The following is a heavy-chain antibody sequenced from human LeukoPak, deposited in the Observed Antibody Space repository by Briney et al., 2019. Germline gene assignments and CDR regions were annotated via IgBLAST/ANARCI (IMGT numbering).Heavy chain of an antibody. J-gene: IGHJ4*02. D-gene: IGHD3-10*01. CDR2: ISGTGSTI. V-gene: IGHV3-11*04. Sequence: GGSLRLSCAASGFTFSDYYMTWIRQAPGKGLEWVSYISGTGSTIYYADSVKGRFTIPRDNVKNSLYLQMNSLRAEDTAVYYCARARDPYYYGSGSYSGGMLSDYWGQGTLVTVSS. CDR3: ARARDPYYYGSGSYSGGMLSDY. CDR1: GFTFSDYY.